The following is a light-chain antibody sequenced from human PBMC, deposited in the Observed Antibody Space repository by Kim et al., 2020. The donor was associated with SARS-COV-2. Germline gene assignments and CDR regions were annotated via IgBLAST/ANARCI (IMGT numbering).Light chain of an antibody. Sequence: QLVLTQSPSASASLGASVKLTCTLSSGHSRNAIAWHQQQPERGPRYLMKLNSDGSHTKGDGIPDRFSGSSSGAERYLTISSLQPEDEADYYCQTWDTGIHVFGGGTQLTVL. CDR1: SGHSRNA. J-gene: IGLJ3*02. CDR3: QTWDTGIHV. V-gene: IGLV4-69*01. CDR2: LNSDGSH.